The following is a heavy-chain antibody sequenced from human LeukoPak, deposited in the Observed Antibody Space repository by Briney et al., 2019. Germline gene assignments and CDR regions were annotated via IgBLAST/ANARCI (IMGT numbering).Heavy chain of an antibody. CDR1: GLTFSTSA. D-gene: IGHD3-10*01. CDR2: ISGSGVTT. V-gene: IGHV3-23*01. J-gene: IGHJ4*02. CDR3: AKMGSAPYYDHFDYFDY. Sequence: PGGSLRLSCGASGLTFSTSAMSWVRQAPGKGLEWVSGISGSGVTTYYADSVKGRFTISRDNSENTVYLQVDSLRAEDTALYYCAKMGSAPYYDHFDYFDYWGQGTLVTVSS.